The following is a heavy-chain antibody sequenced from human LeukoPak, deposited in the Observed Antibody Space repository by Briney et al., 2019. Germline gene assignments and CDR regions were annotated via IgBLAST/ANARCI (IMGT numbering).Heavy chain of an antibody. Sequence: GKGLECIGYIYYSGSTYYNPSLKSRVTISVDTSKNQFSLKLSSVTAADTAVYYCAREGHVDTVWGQGTLVTVSS. V-gene: IGHV4-31*02. CDR2: IYYSGST. D-gene: IGHD5-18*01. J-gene: IGHJ4*02. CDR3: AREGHVDTV.